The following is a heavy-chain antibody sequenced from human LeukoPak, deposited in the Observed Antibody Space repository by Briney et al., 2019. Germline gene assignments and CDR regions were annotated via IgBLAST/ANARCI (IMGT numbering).Heavy chain of an antibody. Sequence: SETLSLTCTVSGGSISSYYWSWIRQPPGKGLEWIGYIYHSGSTNYNPSLKSRVTISVDTSKNQFSLKLSSVTAADTAVYYCARGFGYQSRWGQGTLVTVSS. D-gene: IGHD3-16*01. V-gene: IGHV4-59*08. J-gene: IGHJ4*02. CDR2: IYHSGST. CDR1: GGSISSYY. CDR3: ARGFGYQSR.